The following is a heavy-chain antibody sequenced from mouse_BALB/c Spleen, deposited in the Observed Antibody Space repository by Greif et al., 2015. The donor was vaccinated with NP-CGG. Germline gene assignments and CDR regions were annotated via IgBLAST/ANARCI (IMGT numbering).Heavy chain of an antibody. CDR1: GYTFTSYW. CDR3: ADGYGSSYYYAMDY. V-gene: IGHV1-7*01. Sequence: QVQLKESGAELAKPGASVKMSCKASGYTFTSYWMHWVEQRPGQGLEWIGYINPSTGYTEYNQKFKDKATLTADKSSSTAYMQLSSLTSEDFAVYYCADGYGSSYYYAMDYWGQGTSVTVSS. D-gene: IGHD1-1*01. J-gene: IGHJ4*01. CDR2: INPSTGYT.